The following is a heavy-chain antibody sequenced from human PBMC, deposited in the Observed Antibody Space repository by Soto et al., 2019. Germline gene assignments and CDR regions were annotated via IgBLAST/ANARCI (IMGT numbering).Heavy chain of an antibody. CDR3: AKDSLRGPGGVFDI. V-gene: IGHV3-9*01. J-gene: IGHJ3*02. CDR1: GFTFDDYA. D-gene: IGHD3-10*01. CDR2: ISWNRGSI. Sequence: PGGSLRLSCAASGFTFDDYAMHWVRQAPGKGLEWVSGISWNRGSIGYADSVKGRFTISRDNAKNSLYLQMNSLRAEDTALYYCAKDSLRGPGGVFDIWGQGTRVPVS.